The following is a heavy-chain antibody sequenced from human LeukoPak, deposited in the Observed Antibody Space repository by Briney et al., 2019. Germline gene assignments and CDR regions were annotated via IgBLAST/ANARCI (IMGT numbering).Heavy chain of an antibody. J-gene: IGHJ5*02. D-gene: IGHD6-13*01. CDR1: GYNFANCW. CDR2: IYLGDSDT. V-gene: IGHV5-51*01. Sequence: GESLKISCKGSGYNFANCWIGWVRQVPGKGLEWMGIIYLGDSDTRYSPSFQGQVTISVDKSISTAYLQWSSLKASDTAMYYCAMGPCGKEQLVGNWFDPWGQGILVTVSS. CDR3: AMGPCGKEQLVGNWFDP.